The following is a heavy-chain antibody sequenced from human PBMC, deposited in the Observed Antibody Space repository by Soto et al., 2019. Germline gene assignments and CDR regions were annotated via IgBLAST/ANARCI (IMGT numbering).Heavy chain of an antibody. D-gene: IGHD2-8*01. CDR2: ISAYNGNT. V-gene: IGHV1-18*01. Sequence: ASVKVSCKASGYTFTSYGISWVRKAPGQGLEWMGWISAYNGNTNYAQKLQGRVTMTTDTSTSTAYMELRSLRSDDTAVYYCATRGGTRYEVWRHYDYYSGIDVWGQGTTVTVSS. CDR1: GYTFTSYG. J-gene: IGHJ6*02. CDR3: ATRGGTRYEVWRHYDYYSGIDV.